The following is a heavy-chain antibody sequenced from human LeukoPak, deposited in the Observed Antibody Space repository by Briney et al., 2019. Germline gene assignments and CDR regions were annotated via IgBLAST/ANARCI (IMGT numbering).Heavy chain of an antibody. V-gene: IGHV3-11*01. D-gene: IGHD5-12*01. CDR3: AKGGYDYIEIGYFDY. CDR1: GFTFSDYY. J-gene: IGHJ4*02. CDR2: ISSSGSTI. Sequence: GGSLRLSCAASGFTFSDYYMTWIRQAPGKGLEWVSHISSSGSTIYYGDSVKGRFTISRDNSKNTLYLEMNSLRAEDTAIYYCAKGGYDYIEIGYFDYWGQGTLVTVSS.